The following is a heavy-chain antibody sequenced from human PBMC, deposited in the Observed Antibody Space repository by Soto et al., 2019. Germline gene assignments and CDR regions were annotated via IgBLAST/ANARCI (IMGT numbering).Heavy chain of an antibody. D-gene: IGHD3-16*02. V-gene: IGHV3-21*01. CDR1: GFTFSSYS. Sequence: KTGGSLRLSCAASGFTFSSYSMNWVRQAPGKGLEWVSSISSSSSYIYYADSVKGRFTISRDNAKNSLYLQMNSLRAEDTAVYYCARDGDYVWGSYRWSDAFDIWGQGTMVTVSS. CDR3: ARDGDYVWGSYRWSDAFDI. CDR2: ISSSSSYI. J-gene: IGHJ3*02.